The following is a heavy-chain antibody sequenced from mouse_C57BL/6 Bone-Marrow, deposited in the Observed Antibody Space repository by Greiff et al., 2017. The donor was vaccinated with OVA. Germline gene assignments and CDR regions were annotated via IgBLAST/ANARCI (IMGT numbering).Heavy chain of an antibody. CDR1: GININDYY. J-gene: IGHJ2*01. CDR3: DGYYY. Sequence: EVMLVEPGAELVRPGASVKLSCTASGININDYYMHWVKQRPEQGLEWIGWIDPENGDTKYASKFQGKATITVDTSSKTASLQLSSLTSEDTAFCYCDGYYYWGQGTPITVSS. D-gene: IGHD2-3*01. V-gene: IGHV14-4*01. CDR2: IDPENGDT.